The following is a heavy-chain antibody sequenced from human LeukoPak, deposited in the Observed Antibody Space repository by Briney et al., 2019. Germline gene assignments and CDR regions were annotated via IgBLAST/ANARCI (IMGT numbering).Heavy chain of an antibody. V-gene: IGHV4-59*08. D-gene: IGHD5-24*01. CDR2: IYYSGST. CDR3: ARGARAGYNLEPFDY. Sequence: SETLSLTCTVSGGSISSYDWSWIRQPPGEGLEWIGYIYYSGSTKYNPSLKSRVTISVDTSNNQISQKKRSVTAEDTALYYCARGARAGYNLEPFDYWGQGTLGTVSS. CDR1: GGSISSYD. J-gene: IGHJ4*02.